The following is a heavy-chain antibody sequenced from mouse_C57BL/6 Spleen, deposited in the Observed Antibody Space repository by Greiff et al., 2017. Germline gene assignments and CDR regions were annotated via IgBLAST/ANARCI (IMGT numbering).Heavy chain of an antibody. V-gene: IGHV1-82*01. CDR2: IYPGDGDT. CDR1: GYAFSSSW. J-gene: IGHJ3*01. CDR3: ARPLQLGGFAY. D-gene: IGHD4-1*02. Sequence: QVQLQPSGPELVKPGASVKISCKASGYAFSSSWMNWVKQRPGKGLEWIGRIYPGDGDTNYNGKFKGKATLTADKSSSTAYMQLSSLTSEDSAVYFWARPLQLGGFAYWGQGTLVTVSA.